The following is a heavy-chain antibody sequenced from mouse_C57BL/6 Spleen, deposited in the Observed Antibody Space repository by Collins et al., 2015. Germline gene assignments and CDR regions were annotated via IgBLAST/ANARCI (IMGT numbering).Heavy chain of an antibody. CDR1: GYTFTNYW. Sequence: QVQLQQPGTELVKPGASVKLSCKASGYTFTNYWIHWVKQRPGQGLEWIGNINPSNGGTNYNAKFKNKATLTVDKSSSTAYMQLSSLTSEDSAVYYCARGGYSGNYGAMDYWGQGTSVTVSS. D-gene: IGHD2-1*01. V-gene: IGHV1-53*01. J-gene: IGHJ4*01. CDR3: ARGGYSGNYGAMDY. CDR2: INPSNGGT.